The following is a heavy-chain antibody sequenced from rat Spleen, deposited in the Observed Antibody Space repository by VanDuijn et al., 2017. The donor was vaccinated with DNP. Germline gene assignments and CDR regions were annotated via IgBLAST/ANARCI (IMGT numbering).Heavy chain of an antibody. CDR3: ARDLIIRDTTSAMDA. Sequence: QVRLRESGPGLVQPSHTLSLTCTVSGFSLTSYAVSWVRQPPGKGLEWIAAISSGGSTYYNSALKSRLSFSKATSKSQVFLQLNSLQTEDTATYYCARDLIIRDTTSAMDAWGQGTSVTVSS. CDR2: ISSGGST. D-gene: IGHD4-3*01. J-gene: IGHJ4*01. V-gene: IGHV2S12*01. CDR1: GFSLTSYA.